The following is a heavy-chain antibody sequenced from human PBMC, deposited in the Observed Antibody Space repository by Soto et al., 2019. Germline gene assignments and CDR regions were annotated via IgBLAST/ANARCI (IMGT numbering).Heavy chain of an antibody. CDR1: GFTFSSYA. Sequence: GGSLRLSCAASGFTFSSYAMSWVRQAPGKGLEWVSAISGSGGSTYYADSVKGRFTISRDNSKNTLYLQMNSLRAEDTAVYYCAKDSFRYCSGGSCYLDPWGQGTLVTVSS. CDR2: ISGSGGST. V-gene: IGHV3-23*01. J-gene: IGHJ5*02. CDR3: AKDSFRYCSGGSCYLDP. D-gene: IGHD2-15*01.